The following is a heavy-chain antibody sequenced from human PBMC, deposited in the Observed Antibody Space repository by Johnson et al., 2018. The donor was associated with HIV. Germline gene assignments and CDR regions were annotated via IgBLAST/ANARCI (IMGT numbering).Heavy chain of an antibody. CDR2: ISGGGGSI. Sequence: VQLVESGGGLVQPGGSLRLSCAASGFPFSSFAMSWVRQAPGKGLEWVSSISGGGGSIYYADSVKGRFTISRDNSKNTLYLQMNSLRAEDTALYYCARDFRYSSSWYDAFDIWGQGTMVTVSS. CDR1: GFPFSSFA. CDR3: ARDFRYSSSWYDAFDI. D-gene: IGHD6-13*01. J-gene: IGHJ3*02. V-gene: IGHV3-23*04.